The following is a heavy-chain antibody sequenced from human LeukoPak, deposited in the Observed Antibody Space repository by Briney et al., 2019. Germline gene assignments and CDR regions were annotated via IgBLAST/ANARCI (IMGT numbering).Heavy chain of an antibody. J-gene: IGHJ5*02. Sequence: GASVKVSCKASGYTFTNYYVHWVRQAPGQGLEWMGVINPSGGSTNYAQRFQGRATMTRDTSTSTVYMELSSLGSEDTAVYYCARDSTVTTFRGCVDPWGQGTLVTVSS. CDR2: INPSGGST. D-gene: IGHD4-17*01. CDR3: ARDSTVTTFRGCVDP. CDR1: GYTFTNYY. V-gene: IGHV1-46*01.